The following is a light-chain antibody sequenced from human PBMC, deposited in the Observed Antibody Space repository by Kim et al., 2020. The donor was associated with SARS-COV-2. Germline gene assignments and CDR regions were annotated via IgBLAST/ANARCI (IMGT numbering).Light chain of an antibody. V-gene: IGLV7-46*01. Sequence: TVTVTCGSRTGGVTYGGHDPFWYQQKPGQVPRSLIYDTSNKQSWTPARFSGFLFGDKAALTVSNAQPEDEADYYCLLSYDGVRVFGGGTQLTVL. CDR3: LLSYDGVRV. CDR2: DTS. CDR1: TGGVTYGGHD. J-gene: IGLJ3*02.